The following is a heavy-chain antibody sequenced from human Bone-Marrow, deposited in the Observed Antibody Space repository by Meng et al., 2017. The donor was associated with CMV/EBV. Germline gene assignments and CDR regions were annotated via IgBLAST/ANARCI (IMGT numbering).Heavy chain of an antibody. J-gene: IGHJ4*02. D-gene: IGHD3-9*01. CDR1: GGTFSSYA. Sequence: SVKVSCKASGGTFSSYAISWVRQAPGQGLEWMGGIIPILNIANYAQKFQGRVTITADKSTSTAYMELSSLRSEDTAIYYCAKNAQAHYDILTGYYKEERYFDYWGQGPLVTGSS. V-gene: IGHV1-69*10. CDR3: AKNAQAHYDILTGYYKEERYFDY. CDR2: IIPILNIA.